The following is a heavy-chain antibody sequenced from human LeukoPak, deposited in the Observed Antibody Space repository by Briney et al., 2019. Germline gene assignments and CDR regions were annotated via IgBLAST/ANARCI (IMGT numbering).Heavy chain of an antibody. CDR1: GYTLTELS. CDR2: FDPEDGET. J-gene: IGHJ4*02. CDR3: ARAPRYSGSYYADY. D-gene: IGHD1-26*01. V-gene: IGHV1-24*01. Sequence: ASVKVSCKVSGYTLTELSMHWVRQAPGKGLEWMGGFDPEDGETIYAQKFQGRVTMTEDTSTDTAYMELSSLRSDDTAVYYCARAPRYSGSYYADYWGQGTLVTVSS.